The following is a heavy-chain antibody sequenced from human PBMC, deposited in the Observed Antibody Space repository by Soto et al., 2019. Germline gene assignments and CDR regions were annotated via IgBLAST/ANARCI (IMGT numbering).Heavy chain of an antibody. V-gene: IGHV3-7*03. CDR1: GFIFSSYA. CDR2: IKGDGSEA. Sequence: EVQLLESRGGLVQPGGSLRLSCAASGFIFSSYAMSWVRQAPGKGLEWVANIKGDGSEARYEDSAKDRFLISRDNTKNSLYLQMTSLRAEDTAIYYCVSDGDVCSGSDCFRHFKYWGRGTRVTVSS. CDR3: VSDGDVCSGSDCFRHFKY. J-gene: IGHJ4*02. D-gene: IGHD5-12*01.